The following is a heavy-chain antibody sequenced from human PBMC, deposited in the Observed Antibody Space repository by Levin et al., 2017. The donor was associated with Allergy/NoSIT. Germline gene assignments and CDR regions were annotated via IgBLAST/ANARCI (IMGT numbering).Heavy chain of an antibody. Sequence: GESLKISCAASGFTFSSYSMNWVRQAPGKGLEWVSSISSSSSYIYYADSVKGRFTISRDNAKNSLYLQMNSLRAEDTAVYYCARDGGATAPYFDYWGQGTLVTVSS. CDR1: GFTFSSYS. D-gene: IGHD5-12*01. CDR2: ISSSSSYI. V-gene: IGHV3-21*01. J-gene: IGHJ4*02. CDR3: ARDGGATAPYFDY.